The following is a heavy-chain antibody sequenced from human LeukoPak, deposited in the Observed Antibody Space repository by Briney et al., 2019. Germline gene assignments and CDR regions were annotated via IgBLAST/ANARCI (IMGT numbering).Heavy chain of an antibody. Sequence: PGRSLRLSCAASGFTFDDYAMHWVRQAPGKGLEWVSGISWNSGSLGYADSVKGRFTISRDNAENSLYLQMNSLRAEDTALYYCVKDRDYGSGSTSDYWGQGTLVSVSS. CDR3: VKDRDYGSGSTSDY. CDR1: GFTFDDYA. CDR2: ISWNSGSL. D-gene: IGHD3-10*01. J-gene: IGHJ4*02. V-gene: IGHV3-9*01.